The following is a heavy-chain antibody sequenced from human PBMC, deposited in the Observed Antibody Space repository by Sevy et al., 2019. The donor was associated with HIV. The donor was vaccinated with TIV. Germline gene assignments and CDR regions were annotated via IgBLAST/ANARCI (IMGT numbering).Heavy chain of an antibody. CDR2: MTSSGSYI. J-gene: IGHJ4*02. CDR3: VRDGWNY. D-gene: IGHD2-15*01. CDR1: GFTFSTST. V-gene: IGHV3-21*01. Sequence: GGSLRLSCAASGFTFSTSTMNWVRQAPGKGLEWVSLMTSSGSYILYSDSVKGRFTISRDNAKNSVFLQMNSLRVEDTAVYHCVRDGWNYWGQGTLVTVSS.